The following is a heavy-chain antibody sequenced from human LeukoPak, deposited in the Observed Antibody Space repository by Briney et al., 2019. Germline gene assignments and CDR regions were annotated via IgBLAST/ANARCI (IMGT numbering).Heavy chain of an antibody. V-gene: IGHV1-3*01. D-gene: IGHD4-17*01. CDR2: INAGNGNT. CDR3: ARDLMTTVSPEDY. J-gene: IGHJ4*02. CDR1: GYTFTIYA. Sequence: ASVKVSCKASGYTFTIYAMHWVRQAPGQRREWMGWINAGNGNTKYSQKFQGRVTITRDTSASTAYMELSSLRSEDTAVYYCARDLMTTVSPEDYWGQGTLVTVSS.